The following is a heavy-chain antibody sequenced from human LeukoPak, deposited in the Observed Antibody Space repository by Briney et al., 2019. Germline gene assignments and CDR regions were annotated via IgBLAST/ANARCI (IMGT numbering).Heavy chain of an antibody. CDR1: GGSFSGYY. CDR3: ARADYDFWSGYFVY. V-gene: IGHV4-34*01. J-gene: IGHJ4*02. D-gene: IGHD3-3*01. CDR2: INHSGST. Sequence: SETLSLTCAVYGGSFSGYYWSWIRQPPGKGLEWIGEINHSGSTNYNPSLKSRVTISVDTSKNQFSLKLSSVTAADTAVYYCARADYDFWSGYFVYWGQGTLVTVSP.